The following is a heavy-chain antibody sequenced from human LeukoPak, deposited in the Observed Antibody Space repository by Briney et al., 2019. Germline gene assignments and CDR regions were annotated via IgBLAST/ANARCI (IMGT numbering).Heavy chain of an antibody. J-gene: IGHJ4*02. CDR2: ISGSGGST. Sequence: GSLRLSCAASGFTFSSYTMSWVRQAPGKGLEWVSAISGSGGSTYYADSVKGRFTISRDNSKNTLYLQMNSLRAEDTAVYYCAKNPGGYDYRFDYWGQGTLVTVSS. V-gene: IGHV3-23*01. CDR3: AKNPGGYDYRFDY. CDR1: GFTFSSYT. D-gene: IGHD5-12*01.